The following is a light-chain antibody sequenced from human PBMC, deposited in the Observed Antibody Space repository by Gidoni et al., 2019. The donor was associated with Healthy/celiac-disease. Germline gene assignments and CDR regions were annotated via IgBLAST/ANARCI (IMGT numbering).Light chain of an antibody. CDR1: QDISNY. V-gene: IGKV1-33*01. Sequence: IQMTQSPSSLSASVVYRVTITCQASQDISNYLNWYQQKPGKAPKLLIYDASNLETGVPSRFSGSGSGTDFTFTISSLQPEDIATYYCQQYDNLPPYTFGQGTKLEIK. J-gene: IGKJ2*01. CDR3: QQYDNLPPYT. CDR2: DAS.